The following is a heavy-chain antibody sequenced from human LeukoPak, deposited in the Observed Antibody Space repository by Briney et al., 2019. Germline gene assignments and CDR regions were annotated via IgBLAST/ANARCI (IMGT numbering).Heavy chain of an antibody. Sequence: SETLSLTCTVSGGSISSGGYYRSWIRQHPGKGLEWIGYIYYSGSTYYNPSLKSRVTISVDTSKNQFSLKLSSVTAADTAVYYCARARDYYDSSGQERGYYFDYWGQGTLVTVSS. CDR2: IYYSGST. V-gene: IGHV4-31*03. J-gene: IGHJ4*02. D-gene: IGHD3-22*01. CDR3: ARARDYYDSSGQERGYYFDY. CDR1: GGSISSGGYY.